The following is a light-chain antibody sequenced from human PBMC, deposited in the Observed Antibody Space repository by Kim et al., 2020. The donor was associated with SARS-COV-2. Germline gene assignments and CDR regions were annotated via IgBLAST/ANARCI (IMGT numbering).Light chain of an antibody. Sequence: QPVLTQPSSLSASPGASASLTCTLRSGINVGTYRIYWYQQKPGSPPQYLLRYKSDSDKQQGSGVPSRFSGSKDASANAGILLISGLQSEDEADYYCMIWHSSAVVFGGGTNVTVL. CDR3: MIWHSSAVV. V-gene: IGLV5-45*03. CDR2: YKSDSDK. J-gene: IGLJ2*01. CDR1: SGINVGTYR.